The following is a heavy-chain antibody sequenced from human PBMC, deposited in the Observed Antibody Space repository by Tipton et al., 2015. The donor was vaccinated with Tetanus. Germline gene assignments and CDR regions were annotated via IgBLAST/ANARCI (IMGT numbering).Heavy chain of an antibody. V-gene: IGHV4-34*01. Sequence: TLSLTCGVFGDYLSDYYWTWVRQPPGKGLEWIGEIHRGGSTNYNPSLKSRVSMSVDTAKNRFSLTLTSVTAADMAVYYCARGSKGSTAWFPDHYGMDVWGQGTTVTVSS. CDR2: IHRGGST. CDR3: ARGSKGSTAWFPDHYGMDV. CDR1: GDYLSDYY. D-gene: IGHD6-19*01. J-gene: IGHJ6*02.